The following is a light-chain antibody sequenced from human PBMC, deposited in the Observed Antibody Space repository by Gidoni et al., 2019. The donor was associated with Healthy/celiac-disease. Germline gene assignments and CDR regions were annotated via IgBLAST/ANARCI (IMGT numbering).Light chain of an antibody. Sequence: EIVLTQSPGTLSLSPGESATFSCRASKSVSSSYLAWYQQKPGQAPRLLIYGASSRATGIPDRFSGSGSGTDFTLTISSLEPEDFAVYYCQQYSSSPFTFGPGTKVDIK. CDR3: QQYSSSPFT. CDR2: GAS. V-gene: IGKV3-20*01. CDR1: KSVSSSY. J-gene: IGKJ3*01.